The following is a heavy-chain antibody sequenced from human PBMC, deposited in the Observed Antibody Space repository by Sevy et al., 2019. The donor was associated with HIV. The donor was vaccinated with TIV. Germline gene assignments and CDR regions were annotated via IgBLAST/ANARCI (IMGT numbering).Heavy chain of an antibody. D-gene: IGHD5-18*01. CDR1: GGSISSGGYY. V-gene: IGHV4-31*03. Sequence: SETLSLTCTVSGGSISSGGYYWSWIRQHPGKGLEWIGYIYYSGSTYYNPSLKSRVTISVDTSKNQFSLKLSSVTAADTAVYYCARDRLRDVLVGIQLWFLVGMDVWGQGTTVTVSS. CDR2: IYYSGST. J-gene: IGHJ6*02. CDR3: ARDRLRDVLVGIQLWFLVGMDV.